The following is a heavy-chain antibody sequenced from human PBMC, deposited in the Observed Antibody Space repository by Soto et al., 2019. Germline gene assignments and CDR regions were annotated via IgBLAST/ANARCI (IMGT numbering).Heavy chain of an antibody. V-gene: IGHV4-59*08. Sequence: QVQLQESGPGLVKPSETLSLTCTVSGGSISSYYWSWIRQPPGKGLEWIGYIYYSGSTNYNPSLKIRLPMSVATSKNQSSLKLSSVTAADPAVYYCARLLWSRGDWFDPWGQGTLVTVSS. CDR2: IYYSGST. CDR1: GGSISSYY. D-gene: IGHD3-10*01. CDR3: ARLLWSRGDWFDP. J-gene: IGHJ5*02.